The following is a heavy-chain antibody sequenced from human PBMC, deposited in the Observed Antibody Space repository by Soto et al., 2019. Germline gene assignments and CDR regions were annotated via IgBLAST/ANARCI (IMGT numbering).Heavy chain of an antibody. D-gene: IGHD6-13*01. CDR2: VNHSGST. CDR1: GGSFSGYY. CDR3: ARIPRVLAAAGTRLEFDP. Sequence: SETLSLTCAAYGGSFSGYYWSWIRQPPGKGLEWIGEVNHSGSTNYNPSLKSRVTISVDTSKNQFSLKLSSVTAADTAVYYCARIPRVLAAAGTRLEFDPWGQGTLVTVSS. J-gene: IGHJ5*02. V-gene: IGHV4-34*01.